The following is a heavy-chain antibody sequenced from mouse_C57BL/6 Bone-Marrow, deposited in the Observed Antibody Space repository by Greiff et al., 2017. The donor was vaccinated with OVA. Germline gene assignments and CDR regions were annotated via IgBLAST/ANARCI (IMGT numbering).Heavy chain of an antibody. CDR3: ARSREFITTVCDY. CDR1: GYTFTSSW. D-gene: IGHD1-1*01. J-gene: IGHJ2*01. CDR2: INPSNGGT. V-gene: IGHV1-53*01. Sequence: QVQLQQPGTELVKPGASVKLSCKASGYTFTSSWMHWVKQRPGQGLEWIGNINPSNGGTNYNEKFKSKATLTVDKSSSTAYMQLSSLTSEDSAVYYCARSREFITTVCDYWGQGTTLTVSS.